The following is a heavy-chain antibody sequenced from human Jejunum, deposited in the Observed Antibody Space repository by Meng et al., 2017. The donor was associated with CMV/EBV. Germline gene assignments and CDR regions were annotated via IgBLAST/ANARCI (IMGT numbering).Heavy chain of an antibody. V-gene: IGHV1-2*06. D-gene: IGHD3-22*01. CDR1: GYTFTGYY. Sequence: QVQLVQSGAEVKRPGASVKVSXKASGYTFTGYYMQWVRQAPGQGLEWMGRINPNNGGANYAQQFQGRVTMTTDTSISTAYMELSRLRSDDTAVYYCARDLSGYYSFVDYWGQGTLVTVSS. CDR2: INPNNGGA. CDR3: ARDLSGYYSFVDY. J-gene: IGHJ4*02.